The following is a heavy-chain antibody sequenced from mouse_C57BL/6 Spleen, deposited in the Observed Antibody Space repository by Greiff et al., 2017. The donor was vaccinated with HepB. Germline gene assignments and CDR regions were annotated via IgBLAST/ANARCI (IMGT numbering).Heavy chain of an antibody. D-gene: IGHD1-1*01. J-gene: IGHJ3*01. CDR2: IHPNSGST. V-gene: IGHV1-64*01. CDR1: GYTFTSYW. Sequence: QVQLQQPGAELVKPGASVKLSCKASGYTFTSYWMHWVKQRPGQGLEWIGMIHPNSGSTNYNEKFKSKATLTVDKSSSTAYMQLSSLTSEDSAVYYCARSYGSSHDWFAYWGQGTLVTVSA. CDR3: ARSYGSSHDWFAY.